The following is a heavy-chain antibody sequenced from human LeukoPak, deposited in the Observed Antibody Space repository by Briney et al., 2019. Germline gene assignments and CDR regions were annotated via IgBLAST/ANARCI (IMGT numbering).Heavy chain of an antibody. CDR3: ARETVSSGWYRYWFDP. CDR1: GGTFSSYA. Sequence: GSSVKVSCKASGGTFSSYAISWVRQAPGQGLEWMGGIIPIFGTANYAHKFQGRVTITADESTSTAYMELSSLRSEDTAVYYCARETVSSGWYRYWFDPWGQGTLVTVSS. D-gene: IGHD6-19*01. V-gene: IGHV1-69*01. CDR2: IIPIFGTA. J-gene: IGHJ5*02.